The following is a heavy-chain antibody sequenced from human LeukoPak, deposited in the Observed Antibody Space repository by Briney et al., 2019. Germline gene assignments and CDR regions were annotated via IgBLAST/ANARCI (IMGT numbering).Heavy chain of an antibody. Sequence: GGSLRLSCAASGFTVSSNYMSWVRQAPGKGLEWVSVIYSGGSTYYADSVKGRFTISRDNSKNTLYLQMNSLRAEDTAVYYCARGNYYYDSSGYVAVDYWGQGTLVTVSS. D-gene: IGHD3-22*01. CDR3: ARGNYYYDSSGYVAVDY. V-gene: IGHV3-66*01. J-gene: IGHJ4*02. CDR1: GFTVSSNY. CDR2: IYSGGST.